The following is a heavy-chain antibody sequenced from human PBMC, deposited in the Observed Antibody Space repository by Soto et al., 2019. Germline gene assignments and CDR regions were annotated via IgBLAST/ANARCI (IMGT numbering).Heavy chain of an antibody. J-gene: IGHJ6*02. V-gene: IGHV4-39*01. CDR3: ARHIPYYDFWSGWENYYYYGMDV. Sequence: SGTRSVTCAITRDSIRNTTRDSEWSCEPPGQGLVWSGSIYYSGSTYYNPSLKSRVTISVDTSKNQFSLKLSSVTAADTAVYYCARHIPYYDFWSGWENYYYYGMDVWGQGT. CDR2: IYYSGST. D-gene: IGHD3-3*01. CDR1: RDSIRNTTRD.